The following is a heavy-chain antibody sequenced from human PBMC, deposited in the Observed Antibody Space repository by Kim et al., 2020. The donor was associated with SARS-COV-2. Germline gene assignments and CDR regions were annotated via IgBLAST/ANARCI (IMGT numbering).Heavy chain of an antibody. CDR2: IYYSGST. J-gene: IGHJ2*01. V-gene: IGHV4-59*13. CDR3: ARVPDYGDYGNWYFDL. CDR1: GGSISSYY. Sequence: SETLSLTCTVSGGSISSYYWSWIRQPPGKGLEWIGYIYYSGSTNYNPSLKSRVTISVDTSKNQFSLKLSSVTAADTAVNYCARVPDYGDYGNWYFDLWGRGTLVTVSS. D-gene: IGHD4-17*01.